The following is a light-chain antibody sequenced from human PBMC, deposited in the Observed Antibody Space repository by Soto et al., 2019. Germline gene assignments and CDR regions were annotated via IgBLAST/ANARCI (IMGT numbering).Light chain of an antibody. CDR3: AAWDDSLNGPF. Sequence: QSVLTQPPSASGTPGQRVTISCSGSCSNIGSNTVNWYQQLPGTAPKLLIYSNNQRPSGVPDRFSGSKSGTSASLAISGLQSEDEADYYCAAWDDSLNGPFFGTGTKVTVL. V-gene: IGLV1-44*01. J-gene: IGLJ1*01. CDR1: CSNIGSNT. CDR2: SNN.